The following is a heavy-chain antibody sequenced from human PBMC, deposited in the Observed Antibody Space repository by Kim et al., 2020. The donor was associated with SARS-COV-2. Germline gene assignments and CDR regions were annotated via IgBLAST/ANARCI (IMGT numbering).Heavy chain of an antibody. CDR2: IWSDGSNK. J-gene: IGHJ6*02. CDR3: AKDRPAAGKGYYYYYGMDV. CDR1: GLTFSSYG. V-gene: IGHV3-33*06. Sequence: GGSLRLSCAASGLTFSSYGMHWVRQAPGKGLEWVAVIWSDGSNKNYADSVKGRFTISRDNSKNTLYLQMNSLRAEDTAVYYCAKDRPAAGKGYYYYYGMDVWGQGTTVTVSS. D-gene: IGHD6-13*01.